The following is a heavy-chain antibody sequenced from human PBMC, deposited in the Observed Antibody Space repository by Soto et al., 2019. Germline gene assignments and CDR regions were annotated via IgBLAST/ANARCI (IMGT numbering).Heavy chain of an antibody. CDR3: AREYSNSPEAFDS. D-gene: IGHD1-26*01. J-gene: IGHJ4*02. V-gene: IGHV4-61*08. Sequence: SETLSLTCIVSCGSFNSDDYYWSWIRQPPGKGLERIGYIYSSGRTNYNPSLMSRVTISLDTSRNQFSLKLSSVTAADTAVFFCAREYSNSPEAFDSWGQGTLVTVSS. CDR1: CGSFNSDDYY. CDR2: IYSSGRT.